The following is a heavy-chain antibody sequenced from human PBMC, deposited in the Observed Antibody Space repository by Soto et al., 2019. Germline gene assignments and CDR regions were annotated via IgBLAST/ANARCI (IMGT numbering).Heavy chain of an antibody. CDR1: GGTFSSYA. Sequence: QVQLVQSGAEVKKPGSSVKVSCKASGGTFSSYAISWVRQAPGQGLEWMGGIIPIFGTANYAQKFQGRVTITADKSTSTAYMELSSLRSEDTAVYYCARVSSEYYDSSGYDHSAFDIWGQGTMVTVSS. J-gene: IGHJ3*02. D-gene: IGHD3-22*01. V-gene: IGHV1-69*06. CDR3: ARVSSEYYDSSGYDHSAFDI. CDR2: IIPIFGTA.